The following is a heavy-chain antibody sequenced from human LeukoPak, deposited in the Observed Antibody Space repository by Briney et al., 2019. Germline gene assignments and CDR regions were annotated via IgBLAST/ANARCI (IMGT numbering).Heavy chain of an antibody. V-gene: IGHV3-49*03. D-gene: IGHD6-19*01. J-gene: IGHJ5*02. CDR2: IRSKAYGGTT. CDR3: GRGSSGWYPNWFDP. CDR1: GFTFGDYA. Sequence: PGRSLRLSCTASGFTFGDYAMSWFRQAPGKGLEWVGFIRSKAYGGTTEYAASVKGRFTISRDDSKSIAYLQMNSLKTEDTAVYYCGRGSSGWYPNWFDPWGQGTLVTVSS.